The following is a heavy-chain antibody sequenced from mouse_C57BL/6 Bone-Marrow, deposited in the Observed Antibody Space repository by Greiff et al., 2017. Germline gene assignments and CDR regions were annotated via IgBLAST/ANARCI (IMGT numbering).Heavy chain of an antibody. D-gene: IGHD2-4*01. CDR1: GFTFSDYY. Sequence: DVKLVESGGGLVQPGGSLKLSCAASGFTFSDYYMYWVRQTPEKRLEWVAYISNGGGSTYYPDTVKGRFTISRDNAKNTLYLQMSRLKSEDTAMYYCARPPYYDYDGFAYWGQGTLVTVSA. CDR2: ISNGGGST. J-gene: IGHJ3*01. V-gene: IGHV5-12*01. CDR3: ARPPYYDYDGFAY.